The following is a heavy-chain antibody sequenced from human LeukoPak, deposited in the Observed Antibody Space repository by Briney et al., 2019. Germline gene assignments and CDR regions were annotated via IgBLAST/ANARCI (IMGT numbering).Heavy chain of an antibody. CDR3: ARATPGYIDSY. CDR1: GFIFSSYW. Sequence: PGGSLRLSCAASGFIFSSYWMHWVRQAPGKGLVWVSRINSDGSSTSYADSVKGRFTISRDNAKNTLYLQMNSLRAEDTAVYYCARATPGYIDSYWGQGTLVTVSS. CDR2: INSDGSST. J-gene: IGHJ4*02. V-gene: IGHV3-74*01. D-gene: IGHD3-9*01.